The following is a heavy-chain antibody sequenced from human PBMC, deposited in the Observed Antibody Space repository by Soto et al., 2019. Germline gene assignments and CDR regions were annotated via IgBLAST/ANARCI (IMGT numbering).Heavy chain of an antibody. J-gene: IGHJ4*02. D-gene: IGHD5-12*01. CDR1: GVTFSSYA. CDR2: INNSGGRT. Sequence: PGGSLRLSCVASGVTFSSYAMSWVRQAPGKGLEWVSGINNSGGRTYYADSVKGRFTISRDNSKNTLYLQMNSLRAEDTALYYCVKDYKGVATIMDYWGQGTQVTVSS. V-gene: IGHV3-23*01. CDR3: VKDYKGVATIMDY.